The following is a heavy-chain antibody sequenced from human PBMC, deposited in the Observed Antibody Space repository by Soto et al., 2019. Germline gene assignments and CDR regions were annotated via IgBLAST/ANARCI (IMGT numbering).Heavy chain of an antibody. V-gene: IGHV3-73*02. J-gene: IGHJ6*02. CDR1: GFTFSVSA. CDR2: IRTRKNRYVT. Sequence: EVQLVQSGGGRVQPGGSLKLSCEASGFTFSVSAIHWVRLASGKGLEWVGRIRTRKNRYVTTYAASVKGRFSLSRDDSKNTAYLQMNSLKTEYTAVYYCARIEYGLDGWGQGTTVIVS. CDR3: ARIEYGLDG. D-gene: IGHD6-6*01.